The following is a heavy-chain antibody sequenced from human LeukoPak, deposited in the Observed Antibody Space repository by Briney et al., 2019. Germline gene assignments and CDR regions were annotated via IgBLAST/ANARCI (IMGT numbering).Heavy chain of an antibody. CDR1: RFTFSSHG. J-gene: IGHJ4*02. CDR3: AKIGATASDY. D-gene: IGHD1-26*01. CDR2: IRYDGSNK. V-gene: IGHV3-30*02. Sequence: GGSLRLSCVASRFTFSSHGMHWVRQAPGKGLEWVAFIRYDGSNKYYADSVKGRFTISRDNSKNTLYLQMNSLRAEDTAVYYCAKIGATASDYWGQGTLVTVSS.